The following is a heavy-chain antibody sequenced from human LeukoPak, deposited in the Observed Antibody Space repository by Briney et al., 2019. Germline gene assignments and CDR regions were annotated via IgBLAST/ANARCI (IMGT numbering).Heavy chain of an antibody. D-gene: IGHD6-13*01. CDR1: GYIXTGYY. J-gene: IGHJ6*02. V-gene: IGHV1-2*02. Sequence: GASVKVSCKASGYIXTGYYMHWVRQAPGQGLEWMGWINPNSGGTNYAQKFQGRVTMTRDTSISTAYMELSRLRSDDTAVYYCARDQEQQLVPLGDYYGMDVWGQGTTVTVSS. CDR2: INPNSGGT. CDR3: ARDQEQQLVPLGDYYGMDV.